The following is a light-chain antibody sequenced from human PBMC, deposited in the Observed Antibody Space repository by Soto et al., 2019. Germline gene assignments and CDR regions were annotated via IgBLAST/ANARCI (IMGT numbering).Light chain of an antibody. CDR2: DAA. V-gene: IGKV1-39*01. CDR3: EQTSSAPFS. J-gene: IGKJ3*01. CDR1: QNINTY. Sequence: DIQMTQSPYSMSAAVGDRVTIACRASQNINTYLNWYQQKPGKAAKLLMFDAASLQSGVPSRFSDSGSRTDFTLTITSLQPEDFATYYCEQTSSAPFSFGPGTKVDIK.